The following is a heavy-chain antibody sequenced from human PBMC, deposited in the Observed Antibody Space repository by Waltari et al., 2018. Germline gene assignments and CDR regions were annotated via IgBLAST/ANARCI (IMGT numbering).Heavy chain of an antibody. D-gene: IGHD3-3*01. Sequence: APGQGLEWMGGIIPIFGTANYAQKFQGRVTITTDESTSTAYMELSSLRSEDTAVYYCARSHRNGYMFYFDYWGQGTLVTVSS. J-gene: IGHJ4*02. CDR2: IIPIFGTA. V-gene: IGHV1-69*05. CDR3: ARSHRNGYMFYFDY.